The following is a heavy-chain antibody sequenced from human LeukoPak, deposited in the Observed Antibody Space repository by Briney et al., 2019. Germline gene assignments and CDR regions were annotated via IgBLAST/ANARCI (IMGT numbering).Heavy chain of an antibody. Sequence: GGSLRLSCAASGFTFDDYGMSWVRQAPGKGLEWVSGINWNGGSTGYADSVKGRFTISRDNAKNSLYLQMNSLRAEDTALYYCARVTTNHYDFWSGYTYYYMDVWGKGTTVTVSS. D-gene: IGHD3-3*01. J-gene: IGHJ6*03. V-gene: IGHV3-20*04. CDR1: GFTFDDYG. CDR2: INWNGGST. CDR3: ARVTTNHYDFWSGYTYYYMDV.